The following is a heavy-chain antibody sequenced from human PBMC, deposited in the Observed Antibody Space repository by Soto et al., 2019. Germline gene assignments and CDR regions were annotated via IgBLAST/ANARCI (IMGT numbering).Heavy chain of an antibody. CDR1: GGSISSSSYY. D-gene: IGHD2-21*02. Sequence: SETLSLTCTVSGGSISSSSYYWGWIRQPQGKGLEWIGEINHRGSTNYNPSLKSRVTISIDTSKNQFSLKLSSVTAADTAVYYCARDTTYCGGDCYGFDIWGQGTMVT. V-gene: IGHV4-39*07. J-gene: IGHJ3*02. CDR3: ARDTTYCGGDCYGFDI. CDR2: INHRGST.